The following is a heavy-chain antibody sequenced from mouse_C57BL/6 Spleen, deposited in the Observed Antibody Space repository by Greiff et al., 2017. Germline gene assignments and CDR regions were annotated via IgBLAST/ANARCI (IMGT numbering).Heavy chain of an antibody. V-gene: IGHV1-69*01. J-gene: IGHJ2*01. Sequence: VQLQQSGAELVMPGASVKLSCKASGYTFTSYWMHWVKQRPGQGLEWIGEIDPSDSYTNYNQKFKGKSTLTVDKSSSTAYMQLSSLTSEDSAVYYCARVSNWYYFDYWGQGTTLTVSS. CDR2: IDPSDSYT. CDR1: GYTFTSYW. CDR3: ARVSNWYYFDY. D-gene: IGHD4-1*01.